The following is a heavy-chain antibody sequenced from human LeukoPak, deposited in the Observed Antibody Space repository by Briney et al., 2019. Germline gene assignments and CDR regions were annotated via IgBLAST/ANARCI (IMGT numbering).Heavy chain of an antibody. CDR2: INSDGSTT. Sequence: GGSLRLSCAASGFTFSSYWMHWVRQAPGKGLLWVSHINSDGSTTNYADSVKGRFTISRGNAKNTLYLQMTSLRAEDTAVYYCASSFDWLLLFDYWGQGTLVTVSS. J-gene: IGHJ4*02. CDR3: ASSFDWLLLFDY. V-gene: IGHV3-74*01. CDR1: GFTFSSYW. D-gene: IGHD3-9*01.